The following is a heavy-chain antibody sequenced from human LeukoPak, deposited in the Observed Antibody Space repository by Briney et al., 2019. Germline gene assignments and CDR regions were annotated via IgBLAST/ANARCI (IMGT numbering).Heavy chain of an antibody. V-gene: IGHV3-23*01. CDR3: AKVVGATTRGYFDY. CDR2: ISSSGGST. CDR1: GFTFSSYA. J-gene: IGHJ4*02. D-gene: IGHD1-26*01. Sequence: GGSLRLSCAASGFTFSSYAMSWVRQAPGKGLEWVSSISSSGGSTYYADSVKGRFTISRDNSKNTLYLQMNSLRAEDTAVYYCAKVVGATTRGYFDYWGQGTLVTVSS.